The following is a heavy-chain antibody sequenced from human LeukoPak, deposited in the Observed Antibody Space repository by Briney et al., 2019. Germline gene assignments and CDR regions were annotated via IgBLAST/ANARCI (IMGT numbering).Heavy chain of an antibody. D-gene: IGHD2-21*02. CDR2: IGGSGNNT. J-gene: IGHJ4*02. Sequence: GGSLRPSWAAAGFTFTNYAMSWVRPAPGKGLEWVSAIGGSGNNTYYTDSVKGRFTISRENSKNTLNLQMNSLRAEDTAVYYCAKGVWNCGGDCYSTFDYWGQGTLITVSS. CDR1: GFTFTNYA. CDR3: AKGVWNCGGDCYSTFDY. V-gene: IGHV3-23*01.